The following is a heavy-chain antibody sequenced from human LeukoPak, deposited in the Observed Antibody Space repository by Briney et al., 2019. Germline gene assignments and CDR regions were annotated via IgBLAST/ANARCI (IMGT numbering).Heavy chain of an antibody. J-gene: IGHJ4*02. CDR2: IYWDDDK. D-gene: IGHD6-13*01. CDR3: AHRGYSCSWYGWGYYFDY. V-gene: IGHV2-5*02. Sequence: SGPALVNPTQTLTLTCNFSGFSLSTSGVGVGWIRQPPGKALEWLALIYWDDDKRYSPSLKSRLTITKDTSKNQVVLTMTNMDPVDTATYYCAHRGYSCSWYGWGYYFDYWGQGTLVTVSS. CDR1: GFSLSTSGVG.